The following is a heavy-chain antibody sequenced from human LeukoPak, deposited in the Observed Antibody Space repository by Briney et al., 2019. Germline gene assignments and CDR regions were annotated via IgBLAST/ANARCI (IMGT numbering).Heavy chain of an antibody. CDR1: GFTFSSYW. Sequence: GSLRLSCAASGFTFSSYWMNWARQAPGKGLEWVSAISGSGGSTYYADSVKGRFTISRDNSKNTLYLQMNSLRAEDTAVYYCAKLAVAGTTSDYWGQGTLVTVSS. V-gene: IGHV3-23*01. D-gene: IGHD6-19*01. J-gene: IGHJ4*02. CDR2: ISGSGGST. CDR3: AKLAVAGTTSDY.